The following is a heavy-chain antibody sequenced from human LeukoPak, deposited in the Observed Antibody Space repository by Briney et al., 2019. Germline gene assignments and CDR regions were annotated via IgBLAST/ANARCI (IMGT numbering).Heavy chain of an antibody. D-gene: IGHD3-10*01. Sequence: GGSLRLSCVASGFTFSSYSMNWVRQAPGKGLEWVSSISSSSSYIYYADSVKGRFTISRDNAKNSLYLQMNSLRAEDTAVYYCAREVNYYGSGSYYYYGMDVWGQGTTVTVSS. J-gene: IGHJ6*02. V-gene: IGHV3-21*01. CDR3: AREVNYYGSGSYYYYGMDV. CDR1: GFTFSSYS. CDR2: ISSSSSYI.